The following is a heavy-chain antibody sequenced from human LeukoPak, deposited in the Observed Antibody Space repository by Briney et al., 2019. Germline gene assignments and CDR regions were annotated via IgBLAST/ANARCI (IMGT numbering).Heavy chain of an antibody. D-gene: IGHD1-26*01. CDR3: AKAFEGAFEFGSYFRTGY. J-gene: IGHJ4*02. CDR1: GFTFSSYS. Sequence: PGGSLRLSCAASGFTFSSYSMNWVRQAPGKGLEWVSYISSSSSTIYYADSVKGRFTISRDNAKNSLYLQMNSLRAEDTAVYYCAKAFEGAFEFGSYFRTGYWGQGTLVTVSS. CDR2: ISSSSSTI. V-gene: IGHV3-48*04.